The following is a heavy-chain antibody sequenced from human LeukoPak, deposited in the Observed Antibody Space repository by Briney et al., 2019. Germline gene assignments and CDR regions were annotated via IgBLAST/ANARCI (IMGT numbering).Heavy chain of an antibody. Sequence: GASVKVSWKASGYTFTSYGISWVRQAPGQGLEWMGWISAYNGNTNYAQKLQGRVTMTTDTSTSTAYMELRSLRSDDTAVYYCASGSPYYYDSSGYEFDYWGQGTLVTVSS. V-gene: IGHV1-18*01. CDR2: ISAYNGNT. CDR3: ASGSPYYYDSSGYEFDY. D-gene: IGHD3-22*01. J-gene: IGHJ4*02. CDR1: GYTFTSYG.